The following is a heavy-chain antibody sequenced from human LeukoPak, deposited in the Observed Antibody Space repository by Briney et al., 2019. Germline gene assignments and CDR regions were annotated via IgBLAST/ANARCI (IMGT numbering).Heavy chain of an antibody. J-gene: IGHJ5*02. CDR2: ISGSGGST. D-gene: IGHD3-3*01. CDR1: GFTFSSYA. V-gene: IGHV3-23*01. CDR3: AKVGYYDFWSGFTRFDP. Sequence: GGSLRISCAASGFTFSSYAMSWVRQAPGKGLEWVSAISGSGGSTYYADSVKGRFTISRDNSKNTLYLQMNSLRAEDTAVYYCAKVGYYDFWSGFTRFDPWGQGTLVTVSS.